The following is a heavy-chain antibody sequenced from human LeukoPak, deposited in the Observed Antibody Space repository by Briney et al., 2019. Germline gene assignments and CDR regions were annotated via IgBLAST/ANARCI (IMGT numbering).Heavy chain of an antibody. J-gene: IGHJ4*02. CDR1: GFTFSSYW. V-gene: IGHV3-7*04. CDR2: IKQDGSGK. Sequence: GGSLRLSCAASGFTFSSYWMSWVRQAPGKGLEWVANIKQDGSGKYYVDSVKGRFTISRDNAKNSLYLQMNSLRAEDTAVYYCARGSGGEAFDYWGQGTLVTVSS. D-gene: IGHD3-16*01. CDR3: ARGSGGEAFDY.